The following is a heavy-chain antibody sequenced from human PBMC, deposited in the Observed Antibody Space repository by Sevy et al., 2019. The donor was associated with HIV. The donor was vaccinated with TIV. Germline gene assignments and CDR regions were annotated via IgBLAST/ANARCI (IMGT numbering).Heavy chain of an antibody. CDR1: GFTFSNYE. Sequence: GGYLRLSCAASGFTFSNYEMYWVRQAPGKGLEWVATIGSRGADTRYADSVKGRFAISRDDSENTVFLQMSSLRADDTAIYYCAKPPGPVPMAGDYWGQGTVVIVSS. CDR2: IGSRGADT. J-gene: IGHJ4*02. V-gene: IGHV3-23*01. CDR3: AKPPGPVPMAGDY. D-gene: IGHD6-19*01.